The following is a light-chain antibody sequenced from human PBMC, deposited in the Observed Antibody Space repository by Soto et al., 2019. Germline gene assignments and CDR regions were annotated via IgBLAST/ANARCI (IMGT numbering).Light chain of an antibody. CDR3: EQYDNPPFN. Sequence: DIQMTQSPSSLSASVGDRVTITCQASQDISNYLNWYQQKPGKAPKLLIYNASNLETRVPSRFSGSGSGTDITFTISSLQPEDIASYYCEQYDNPPFNFGQGTRLEIK. CDR1: QDISNY. V-gene: IGKV1-33*01. CDR2: NAS. J-gene: IGKJ5*01.